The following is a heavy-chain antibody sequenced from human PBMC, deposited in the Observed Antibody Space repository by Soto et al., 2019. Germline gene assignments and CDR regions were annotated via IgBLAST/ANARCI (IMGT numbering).Heavy chain of an antibody. CDR1: GFTFSSYG. Sequence: QVQLVESGGGVVQPGRSLRLSCAASGFTFSSYGMHWVRQAPGKGPEWVAVISYDVSNKYYADSVKGRFTISRDNSKNTLYLQMNSLRAEDTAVYYCAKDKVPVVVTAPFDYWGQGTLVTVSS. CDR3: AKDKVPVVVTAPFDY. J-gene: IGHJ4*02. D-gene: IGHD2-21*02. CDR2: ISYDVSNK. V-gene: IGHV3-30*18.